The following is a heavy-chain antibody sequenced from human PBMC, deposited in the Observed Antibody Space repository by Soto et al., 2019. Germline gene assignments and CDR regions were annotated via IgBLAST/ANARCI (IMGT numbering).Heavy chain of an antibody. CDR3: ARDRYTTGWYYFDP. V-gene: IGHV4-59*01. CDR1: GGSMNIYY. D-gene: IGHD6-19*01. J-gene: IGHJ5*02. CDR2: IYYGGRT. Sequence: SETLSLTCTVSGGSMNIYYWNWIRQPPGKGLEWIGYIYYGGRTHYNPSLKSRVTISLDTSKNQFSLKLSSVTAADTAVYYCARDRYTTGWYYFDPWGQGTLVTVSS.